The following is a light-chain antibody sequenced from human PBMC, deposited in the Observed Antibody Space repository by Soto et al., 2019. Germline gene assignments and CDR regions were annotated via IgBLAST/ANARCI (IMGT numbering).Light chain of an antibody. CDR2: GAS. J-gene: IGKJ3*01. V-gene: IGKV3-20*01. CDR3: QQYGRSPPYT. Sequence: EVVLTQSPGTLSLSPGERATLSCRASQSVNSNYLAWYQQRPGQTPRLLIYGASSRATGIPDRFSGSGSGTDFTLTISRLEPEDFAVYYCQQYGRSPPYTFGPGTKVDI. CDR1: QSVNSNY.